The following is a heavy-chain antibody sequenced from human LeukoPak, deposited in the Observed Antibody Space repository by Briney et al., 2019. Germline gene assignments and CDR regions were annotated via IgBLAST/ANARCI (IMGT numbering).Heavy chain of an antibody. CDR1: GFTFSNYG. Sequence: GGSLRLSCAASGFTFSNYGMNWVRQAPGKGLEWVSYISSSSAIYYADSVKGRFTISRDNSKNTLYLQMNSLRAEDTAAYYCARDMGITIFGVVTFDYWGQGTLVTVSS. D-gene: IGHD3-3*01. CDR2: ISSSSAI. CDR3: ARDMGITIFGVVTFDY. J-gene: IGHJ4*02. V-gene: IGHV3-48*01.